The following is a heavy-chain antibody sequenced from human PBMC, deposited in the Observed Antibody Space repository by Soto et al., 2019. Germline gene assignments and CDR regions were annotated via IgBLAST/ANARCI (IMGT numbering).Heavy chain of an antibody. CDR1: GGSISSGDYY. CDR2: IYYSGST. V-gene: IGHV4-30-4*01. D-gene: IGHD3-22*01. CDR3: ARVSYDSSGYRNGGGY. J-gene: IGHJ4*02. Sequence: QVQLQESGPGLVKPSQTLSLTCTVSGGSISSGDYYWSWIRQPPGKGLEWIGYIYYSGSTYYNPSLKSRVTIAVATSKNQCSLKLSSVPAADTAVYYCARVSYDSSGYRNGGGYWVQGTLVTVSS.